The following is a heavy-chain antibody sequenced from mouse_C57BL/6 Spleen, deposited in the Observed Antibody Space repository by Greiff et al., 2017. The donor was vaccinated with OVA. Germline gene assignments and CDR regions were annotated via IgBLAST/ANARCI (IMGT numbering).Heavy chain of an antibody. CDR3: ARGFTTVVAGGEYFDY. D-gene: IGHD1-1*01. CDR1: GYTFTSYW. CDR2: IHPNSGST. V-gene: IGHV1-64*01. Sequence: QVQLQQPGAELVKPGASVKLSCKASGYTFTSYWMHWVKQRPGQGLEWIGMIHPNSGSTNYNEKFKSKATLTVDKSSSTAYMQLSSLTSEDSAVYYCARGFTTVVAGGEYFDYWGQGTTLTVSS. J-gene: IGHJ2*01.